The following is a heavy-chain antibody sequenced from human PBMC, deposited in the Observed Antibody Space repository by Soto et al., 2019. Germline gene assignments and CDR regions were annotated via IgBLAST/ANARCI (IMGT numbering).Heavy chain of an antibody. CDR3: AHRPHYYDSSGYYYYTTDAFDI. CDR2: IYWNDDK. J-gene: IGHJ3*02. V-gene: IGHV2-5*01. CDR1: GFSLSTSGVG. D-gene: IGHD3-22*01. Sequence: VSGPTLVNPTQTLTLTCTFSGFSLSTSGVGVGWIRQPPGKALEWLALIYWNDDKRYSPSLKSRLTITKDTSKNQVVLTMTNMDPVDTATYYCAHRPHYYDSSGYYYYTTDAFDIWGQGTMVTVSS.